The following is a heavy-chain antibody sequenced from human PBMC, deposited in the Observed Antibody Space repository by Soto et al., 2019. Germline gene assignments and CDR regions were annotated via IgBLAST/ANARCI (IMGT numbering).Heavy chain of an antibody. CDR3: ARGGYFDSSNYLAY. D-gene: IGHD3-22*01. V-gene: IGHV1-3*01. Sequence: ASVKVSCKASGYTFTSHGNNWLRQAPGRGLEWMGWINPGNGNTKYSQQFRGRVIIDRDTSASTAYMELSSLRPEDTAVYYCARGGYFDSSNYLAYWGLGTLVTVSS. CDR1: GYTFTSHG. CDR2: INPGNGNT. J-gene: IGHJ4*02.